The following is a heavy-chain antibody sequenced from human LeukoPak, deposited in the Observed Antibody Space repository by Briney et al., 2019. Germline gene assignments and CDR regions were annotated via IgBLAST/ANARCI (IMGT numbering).Heavy chain of an antibody. D-gene: IGHD2-15*01. CDR1: GYTFTSYG. CDR3: VRSGYCYGGTCHSGAFAI. J-gene: IGHJ3*02. CDR2: ISAYNGNT. V-gene: IGHV1-18*01. Sequence: ASVKVSCKASGYTFTSYGISWVRQAPGQGLEWMGWISAYNGNTNFAQKLQGRITMTTDTSTSTAYMELRSLRSDDTAVYYCVRSGYCYGGTCHSGAFAIWGQGTVVTVSS.